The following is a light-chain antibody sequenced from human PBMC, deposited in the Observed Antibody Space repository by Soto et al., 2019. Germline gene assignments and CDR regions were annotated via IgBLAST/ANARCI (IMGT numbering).Light chain of an antibody. CDR3: QQRSNWPHT. CDR2: YAS. V-gene: IGKV3-11*01. Sequence: EIVLTQSPDTLYLSPGERATLSCRASQSVSSYLAWYQQKPGQAPRLLIYYASNRATGIPARFSGSGSGTDFTLTISSLEPEDFAVYYCQQRSNWPHTFGQGTKLEIK. CDR1: QSVSSY. J-gene: IGKJ2*01.